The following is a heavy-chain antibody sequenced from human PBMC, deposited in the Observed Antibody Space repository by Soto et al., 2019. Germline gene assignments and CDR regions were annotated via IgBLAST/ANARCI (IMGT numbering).Heavy chain of an antibody. CDR2: ISLSGSSA. V-gene: IGHV3-23*01. CDR3: AKDSSHYISHWYGDFDY. Sequence: GGSLRLSCATSGFTFSNYAMSWVRQAPGKGLEWVSGISLSGSSAYYADSVKGRFTISRDNSRNTLYLQMNSLGAEDTAVYYCAKDSSHYISHWYGDFDYWGQGTQVTVSS. CDR1: GFTFSNYA. D-gene: IGHD3-10*01. J-gene: IGHJ4*02.